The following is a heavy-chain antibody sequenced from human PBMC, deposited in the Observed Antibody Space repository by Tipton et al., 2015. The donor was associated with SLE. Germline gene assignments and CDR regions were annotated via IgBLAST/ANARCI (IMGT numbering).Heavy chain of an antibody. CDR2: IGSTGDT. J-gene: IGHJ2*01. Sequence: SLRLSCAASGFTFSSFDMHWVRQPTGKGLEWVSAIGSTGDTFYSGSVKGRFTISRENAKNSLYLQMNSLRAGDTALYYCARRYCDGDCPYWYFDLWGRGTLVTVSS. CDR1: GFTFSSFD. CDR3: ARRYCDGDCPYWYFDL. D-gene: IGHD2-21*01. V-gene: IGHV3-13*01.